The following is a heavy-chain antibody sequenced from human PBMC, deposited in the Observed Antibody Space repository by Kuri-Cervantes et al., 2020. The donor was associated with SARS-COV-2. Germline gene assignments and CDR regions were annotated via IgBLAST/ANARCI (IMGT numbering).Heavy chain of an antibody. J-gene: IGHJ6*03. Sequence: LSLTCAASGFTFSSYSMNWVRQAPGKGLEWVSYISSSGSTIYYADSVKGRFTISRDNAKNSLYLQMNSLRAEDTAVYYCARAPVKDYMDVWGKGTTVTVSS. CDR1: GFTFSSYS. V-gene: IGHV3-48*04. CDR2: ISSSGSTI. CDR3: ARAPVKDYMDV.